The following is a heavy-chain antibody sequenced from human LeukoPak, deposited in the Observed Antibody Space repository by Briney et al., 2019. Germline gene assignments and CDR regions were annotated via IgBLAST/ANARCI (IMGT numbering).Heavy chain of an antibody. CDR1: GYTFTSYG. Sequence: ASVKVSCKASGYTFTSYGISWVRQAPGQGLEWMGWISACNGNTNYAQKLQGRVTMTTDTSTSTAYMELRSLRSDDTAVYYCAREYRPAAATGYNWFDPWGQGTLVTVSS. D-gene: IGHD2-2*01. CDR2: ISACNGNT. V-gene: IGHV1-18*04. J-gene: IGHJ5*02. CDR3: AREYRPAAATGYNWFDP.